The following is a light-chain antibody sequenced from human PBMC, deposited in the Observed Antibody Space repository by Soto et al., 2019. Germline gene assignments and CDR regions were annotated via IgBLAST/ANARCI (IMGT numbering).Light chain of an antibody. CDR1: QSVGTY. V-gene: IGKV3-20*01. Sequence: DTVLTQSPGTLSLYPGERATLNCRASQSVGTYLAWYQQKPGQAPRLLIYDIFTRATGVPTRISGSGSGTDFTLTISRLEPEDFAVYYCQQYGSSRTFGQGTKVDI. CDR3: QQYGSSRT. J-gene: IGKJ1*01. CDR2: DIF.